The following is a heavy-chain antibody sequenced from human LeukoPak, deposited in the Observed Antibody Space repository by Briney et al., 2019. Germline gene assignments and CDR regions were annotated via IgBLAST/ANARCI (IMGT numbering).Heavy chain of an antibody. CDR1: GFTFNNYW. CDR2: INTDGSST. CDR3: VRGRVATTLYYFDY. Sequence: PGGSLRLSCAASGFTFNNYWMHWVRQAPGKGLVWVSRINTDGSSTSYADSVKGRFTISRDNAKNTLYLQMNSLRAEDTAMYYCVRGRVATTLYYFDYWGQRILVTVSP. J-gene: IGHJ4*02. D-gene: IGHD2-15*01. V-gene: IGHV3-74*01.